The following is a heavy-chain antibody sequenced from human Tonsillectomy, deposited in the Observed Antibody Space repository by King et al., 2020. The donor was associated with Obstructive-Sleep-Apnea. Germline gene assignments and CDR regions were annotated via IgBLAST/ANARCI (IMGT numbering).Heavy chain of an antibody. J-gene: IGHJ4*02. CDR3: ALLDIVAGWVPGGFDY. D-gene: IGHD5-12*01. Sequence: VQLQESGPGLVKPSETLSLTCTVSGGSISSYYWSWIRQPPGKGLEWIGYIYYSGSTNYSPSLKRRVTISLDTSKNQFSLKLSSVTAADTAGYYCALLDIVAGWVPGGFDYWGQGTLVTVYS. CDR2: IYYSGST. CDR1: GGSISSYY. V-gene: IGHV4-59*01.